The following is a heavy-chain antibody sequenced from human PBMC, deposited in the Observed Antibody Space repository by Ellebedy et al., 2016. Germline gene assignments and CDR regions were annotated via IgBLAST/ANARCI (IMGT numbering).Heavy chain of an antibody. J-gene: IGHJ6*03. CDR2: INHRGST. V-gene: IGHV4-34*01. CDR1: GGSFSGYY. D-gene: IGHD2-2*01. Sequence: SETLSLTXAVYGGSFSGYYWSWIRQPPGKGLEWVGEINHRGSTNYNPSLKSRVTISVDTSKNQFSLRLSSVTAADTAVYYCARGFICSSTSCQQNYYYHMDVWGKGTTVTVSS. CDR3: ARGFICSSTSCQQNYYYHMDV.